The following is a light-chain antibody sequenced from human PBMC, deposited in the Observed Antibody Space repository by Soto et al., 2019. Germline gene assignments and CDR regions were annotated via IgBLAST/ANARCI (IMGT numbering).Light chain of an antibody. V-gene: IGKV3-20*01. CDR3: QQYGSSPAT. J-gene: IGKJ1*01. Sequence: EIVLTQSPATLSMSPGERATLFCRASQGISTLLAWYQHKPGQAPRLLIYGASSRATGIPDRFSGSGSGTDFTLTISRLEPEDFAVYYCQQYGSSPATFGQGTKVDIK. CDR2: GAS. CDR1: QGISTL.